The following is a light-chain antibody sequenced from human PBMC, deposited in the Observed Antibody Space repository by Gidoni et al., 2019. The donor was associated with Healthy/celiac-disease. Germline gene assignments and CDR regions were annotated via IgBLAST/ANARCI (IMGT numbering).Light chain of an antibody. CDR1: QSVSSN. Sequence: EIVMTQSPDTLSVSPGASATRSCRASQSVSSNLAWYQQKPGQAPRLLIYGASTRATGIPARFSGSGSGTEFTLTISSLQSEDFAVYYCQQDNNWPRTFGQGTKVEIK. CDR2: GAS. CDR3: QQDNNWPRT. V-gene: IGKV3-15*01. J-gene: IGKJ1*01.